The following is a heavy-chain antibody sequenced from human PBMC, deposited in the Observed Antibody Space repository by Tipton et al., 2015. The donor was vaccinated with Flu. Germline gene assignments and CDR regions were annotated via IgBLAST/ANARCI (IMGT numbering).Heavy chain of an antibody. Sequence: TLSLTCAVSGYSISSGYYWGWIRLPPGKGLEWIGSVYHSGSTYYNPSLKSRVIISVDTSKNQFSLKLSSVTAADTAVYYCAEIIAVAGPGWFDPWGQGTLVTVSS. D-gene: IGHD6-19*01. V-gene: IGHV4-38-2*01. J-gene: IGHJ5*02. CDR1: GYSISSGYY. CDR3: AEIIAVAGPGWFDP. CDR2: VYHSGST.